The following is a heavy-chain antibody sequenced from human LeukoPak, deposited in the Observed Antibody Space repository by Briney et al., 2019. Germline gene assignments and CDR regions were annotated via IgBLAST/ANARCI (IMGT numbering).Heavy chain of an antibody. Sequence: PSETLSLTCAVSGYSIRSGHYWGWLRPTPGKGLEWIGNINHSGITEYNPSLKSRVTLSVDTSKNQFSLQLRSVTAADRALYYCARSGDYIKEGFDYWGQGTQVTVSS. J-gene: IGHJ4*02. V-gene: IGHV4-38-2*01. CDR3: ARSGDYIKEGFDY. D-gene: IGHD3-22*01. CDR1: GYSIRSGHY. CDR2: INHSGIT.